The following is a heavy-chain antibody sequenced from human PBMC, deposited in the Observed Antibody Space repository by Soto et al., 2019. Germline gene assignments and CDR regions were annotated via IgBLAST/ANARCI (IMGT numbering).Heavy chain of an antibody. CDR1: GFTFSSYA. D-gene: IGHD3-3*01. Sequence: GGSLRLSCAASGFTFSSYAMSWVRQAPGKGLEWVSSISSSSSYIYYADSVKGRFTISRDNAKNSLYLQMNSLRAEDTAVYYCARDSAIFGVVIFHEPNAFDIWGQGTMVTVSS. CDR2: ISSSSSYI. J-gene: IGHJ3*02. V-gene: IGHV3-21*01. CDR3: ARDSAIFGVVIFHEPNAFDI.